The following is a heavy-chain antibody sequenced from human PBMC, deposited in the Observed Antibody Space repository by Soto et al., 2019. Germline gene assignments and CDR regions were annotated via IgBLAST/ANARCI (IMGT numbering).Heavy chain of an antibody. Sequence: PGGSLRLSCAASGFTFSGYSLSWVRQAPGKGLEWVSYISTSSSTIYYRDSVKGRFPISRDDANHSLDLQMNSLRAEDTAVYYCARVASGPSYCYYYMDVWGKGTSVTVSS. J-gene: IGHJ6*03. CDR1: GFTFSGYS. D-gene: IGHD3-10*01. CDR3: ARVASGPSYCYYYMDV. V-gene: IGHV3-48*01. CDR2: ISTSSSTI.